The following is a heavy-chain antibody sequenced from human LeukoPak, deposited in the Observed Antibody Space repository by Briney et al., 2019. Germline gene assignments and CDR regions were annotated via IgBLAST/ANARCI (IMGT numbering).Heavy chain of an antibody. CDR2: IYHRGSA. D-gene: IGHD3-10*01. J-gene: IGHJ4*02. CDR1: GGSISSYY. CDR3: ARAGDYYVSGSYLGY. V-gene: IGHV4-59*01. Sequence: SETLSLTCTVSGGSISSYYWTWIRQPPGRGLEWIGYIYHRGSANYNPSLKSRVTIAVDTSKNQFSLTLSSVTAADAAVYYCARAGDYYVSGSYLGYWGQGTLVTVSS.